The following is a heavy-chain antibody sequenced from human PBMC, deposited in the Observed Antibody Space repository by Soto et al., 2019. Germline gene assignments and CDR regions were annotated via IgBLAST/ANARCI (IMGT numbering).Heavy chain of an antibody. CDR1: GFTFSNYW. CDR2: IKEDGSAK. D-gene: IGHD6-6*01. Sequence: GGSLRLSCAASGFTFSNYWMRWVRQAPGKGLEWAASIKEDGSAKYYVDSVKGRFTISKDSAKNSVDLQMDSLRVEDTAIYYCARGSASSGTVNWGQGTLVTVSS. V-gene: IGHV3-7*01. CDR3: ARGSASSGTVN. J-gene: IGHJ4*02.